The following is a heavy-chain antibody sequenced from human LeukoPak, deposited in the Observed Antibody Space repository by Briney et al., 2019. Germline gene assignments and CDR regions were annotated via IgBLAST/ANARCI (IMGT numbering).Heavy chain of an antibody. CDR1: GFTFSSYG. D-gene: IGHD6-6*01. CDR3: AKDLRRGSSPFDY. Sequence: PGRSLRLSCAASGFTFSSYGMHWVRQAPGKGLEWVAVIWYDGSNKYYADSVKGRFTISRDNSKNTLYLQMNSLRAEDTAEYYCAKDLRRGSSPFDYWGQGTLVTVSS. CDR2: IWYDGSNK. V-gene: IGHV3-33*06. J-gene: IGHJ4*02.